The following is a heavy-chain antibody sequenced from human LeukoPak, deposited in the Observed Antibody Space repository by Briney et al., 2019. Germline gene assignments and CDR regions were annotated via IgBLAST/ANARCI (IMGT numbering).Heavy chain of an antibody. CDR3: ARSPAGDAWPPAYYMDV. D-gene: IGHD3-10*01. Sequence: GGSLRLSCAASGFIFSSYAMSWVRQAPGKGLEWVANIKEDGTEKYYVGSVKGRFTISRDNAKKSLYLQMNSLRDDDTAVYFCARSPAGDAWPPAYYMDVWGKGTTVTVSS. CDR1: GFIFSSYA. J-gene: IGHJ6*03. V-gene: IGHV3-7*01. CDR2: IKEDGTEK.